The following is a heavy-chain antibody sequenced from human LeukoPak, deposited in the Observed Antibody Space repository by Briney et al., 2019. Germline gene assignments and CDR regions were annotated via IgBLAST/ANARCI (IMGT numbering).Heavy chain of an antibody. J-gene: IGHJ4*02. CDR1: GYSISSGYY. Sequence: SETLSLTCTVSGYSISSGYYWGWIRQPPGEGLEWIGSIYHSGSTYYNPSLKSRVTISVDTSKNQFSLKLSSVTAADTAVYYCARDNTPPVAGFTYYFDYWGQGTLVTVSS. D-gene: IGHD6-19*01. CDR2: IYHSGST. V-gene: IGHV4-38-2*02. CDR3: ARDNTPPVAGFTYYFDY.